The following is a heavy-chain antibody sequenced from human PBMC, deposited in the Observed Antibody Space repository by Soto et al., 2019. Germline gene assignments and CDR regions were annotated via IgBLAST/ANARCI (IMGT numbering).Heavy chain of an antibody. D-gene: IGHD3-10*01. J-gene: IGHJ4*02. CDR2: IIPLFGTA. CDR1: GVTFSSET. Sequence: QVQLVQSGADVKKPGSSVKVSCQASGVTFSSETLGWVRQAPGQGLEWVGGIIPLFGTASYAQKFQGRVTITAAESTSTVYMELSSLTSDETAVYFCATELGENPASPFDAWGQGTLVTVSS. CDR3: ATELGENPASPFDA. V-gene: IGHV1-69*01.